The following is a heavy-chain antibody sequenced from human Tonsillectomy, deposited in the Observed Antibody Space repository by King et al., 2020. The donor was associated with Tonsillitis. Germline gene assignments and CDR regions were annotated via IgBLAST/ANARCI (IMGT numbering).Heavy chain of an antibody. Sequence: QLQESGPGLVKPSETLSLTCTVSGGSISSSSYYWGWIRQPPGKGLEWIGSIYYSGSTYYNPSLKSRVTISVDTSKNQFSLKLSSVTAADTAVYYCARHTTGTIFGVVIIPTDFDYWGQGTLVTVSS. V-gene: IGHV4-39*01. CDR1: GGSISSSSYY. J-gene: IGHJ4*02. CDR3: ARHTTGTIFGVVIIPTDFDY. D-gene: IGHD3-3*01. CDR2: IYYSGST.